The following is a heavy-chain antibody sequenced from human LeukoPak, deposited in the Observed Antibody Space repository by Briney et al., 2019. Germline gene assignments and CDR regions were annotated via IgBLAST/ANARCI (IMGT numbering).Heavy chain of an antibody. CDR1: GFTFSSYW. J-gene: IGHJ3*02. CDR2: IKQDGSEK. D-gene: IGHD3-22*01. Sequence: GGSLRLSCAASGFTFSSYWMSWVRQAPGKGLEWVANIKQDGSEKYYVDSVKGRFTISRDNAKNSLYLQMNSLRAEDTAVYYCARQCRSGYYPDDAFDIWGQGTMVTVSS. CDR3: ARQCRSGYYPDDAFDI. V-gene: IGHV3-7*01.